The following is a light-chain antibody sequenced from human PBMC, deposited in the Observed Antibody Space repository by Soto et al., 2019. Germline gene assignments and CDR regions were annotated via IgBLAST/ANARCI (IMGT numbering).Light chain of an antibody. CDR1: QSLNNH. J-gene: IGKJ1*01. V-gene: IGKV3-11*01. Sequence: EIVLTQSPATLSLSPGERATLSCRANQSLNNHLAWYQHKPGQAPRLLIYESFNRAIGIPVRFSGSGSGTDFTLTIDSLESEDFAVYYCQQRGGWPPTFGQGTKVDIK. CDR3: QQRGGWPPT. CDR2: ESF.